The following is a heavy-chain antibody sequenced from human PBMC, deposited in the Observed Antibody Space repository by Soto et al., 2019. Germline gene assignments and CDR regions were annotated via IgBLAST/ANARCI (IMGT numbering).Heavy chain of an antibody. J-gene: IGHJ4*02. V-gene: IGHV4-59*01. D-gene: IGHD3-22*01. Sequence: SETLSLTCTVSGGSISSYYWSWIRQPPGKGLEWIGYIYYSGSTNYNPSRKSRVTISVDTSKNQFSLKLSSVTAADTAVYYCARVGNEYYYDSSGYYYYFDYWGQGTLVTVSS. CDR2: IYYSGST. CDR1: GGSISSYY. CDR3: ARVGNEYYYDSSGYYYYFDY.